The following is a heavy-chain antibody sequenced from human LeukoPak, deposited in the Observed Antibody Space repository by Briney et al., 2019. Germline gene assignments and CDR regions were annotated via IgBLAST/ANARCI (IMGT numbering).Heavy chain of an antibody. CDR2: INPNSGGT. CDR3: ARGPGIAVAGTFD. CDR1: GYTFTGYY. D-gene: IGHD6-19*01. J-gene: IGHJ4*02. Sequence: ASVKVSCKASGYTFTGYYMHWVRQAPGQGLEWMGWINPNSGGTNYAQKFQGRVTMTRDTSISTAYMELSRLRSDDTAVYNCARGPGIAVAGTFDWGQGTLVTVSS. V-gene: IGHV1-2*02.